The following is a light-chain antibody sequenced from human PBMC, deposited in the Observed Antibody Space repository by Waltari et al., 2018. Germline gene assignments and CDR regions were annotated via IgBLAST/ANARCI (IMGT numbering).Light chain of an antibody. CDR3: QQYNDWPLT. V-gene: IGKV3-15*01. Sequence: IVMTQSPATLSASPGERVTLSCRASQSVTSRLAWYQQKPGQAPTLLIYGASTRATGIPARFSGSGSATEFTLTISSLQSEDFAVYYCQQYNDWPLTFGQGTKVEIK. J-gene: IGKJ1*01. CDR2: GAS. CDR1: QSVTSR.